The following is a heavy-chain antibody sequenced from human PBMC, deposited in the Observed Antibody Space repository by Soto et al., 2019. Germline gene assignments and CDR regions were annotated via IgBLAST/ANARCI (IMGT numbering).Heavy chain of an antibody. CDR2: MSHSGGT. CDR3: ARVERGTATTVVDAFDI. CDR1: GGFVSSGNYY. V-gene: IGHV4-34*01. Sequence: QVQLQQWGAGLLKPSETLSLTCAVYGGFVSSGNYYWSWIRQPPGKGLEWIGEMSHSGGTHFNPSLKSRVTISVDTSKNQFPLKMSSVTAADTALYYCARVERGTATTVVDAFDIWGPGTMVTVSS. D-gene: IGHD1-1*01. J-gene: IGHJ3*02.